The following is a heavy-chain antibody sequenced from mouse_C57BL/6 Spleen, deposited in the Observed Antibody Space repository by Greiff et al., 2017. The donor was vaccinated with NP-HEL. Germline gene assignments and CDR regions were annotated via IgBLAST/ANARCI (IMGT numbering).Heavy chain of an antibody. D-gene: IGHD2-4*01. V-gene: IGHV14-4*01. J-gene: IGHJ3*01. CDR2: IDPENGDT. CDR1: GFNIKDDY. CDR3: TTYYEYDRRFAY. Sequence: EVQLQQSGAELVRPGASVKLSCTASGFNIKDDYMHWVKQRPEQGLEWIGWIDPENGDTEYASKFQGKATITADTSSNTAYLQLSSLTSEDTAVYYCTTYYEYDRRFAYWGQGTLVTVSA.